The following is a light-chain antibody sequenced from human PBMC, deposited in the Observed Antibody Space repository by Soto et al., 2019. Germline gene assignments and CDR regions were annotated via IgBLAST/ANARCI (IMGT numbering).Light chain of an antibody. V-gene: IGKV1-5*01. CDR1: QSISSW. CDR2: DAS. J-gene: IGKJ4*01. Sequence: DIQMTQSPSTLSASVGDRVTITCRASQSISSWLAWYQQKPGKAPKLLIYDASSLESGVPSRFSGSGSGTEFTLTICSLQPDDFATYSCQQYNSLLTFGGGTKVDIK. CDR3: QQYNSLLT.